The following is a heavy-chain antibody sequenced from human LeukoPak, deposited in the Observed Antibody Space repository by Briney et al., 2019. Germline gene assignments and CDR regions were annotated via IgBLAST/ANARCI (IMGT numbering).Heavy chain of an antibody. CDR2: ISAYNGNT. CDR3: AREGSPFYYYYMDV. D-gene: IGHD2-15*01. V-gene: IGHV1-18*01. Sequence: GASVKVSCKASGYTFTSYDISWVRQAPGQGLEWMGWISAYNGNTNYAQKLQGRVTMTTDTSTSTAYMELRSLRSDDTAVYYCAREGSPFYYYYMDVWGKGTTVTVSS. J-gene: IGHJ6*03. CDR1: GYTFTSYD.